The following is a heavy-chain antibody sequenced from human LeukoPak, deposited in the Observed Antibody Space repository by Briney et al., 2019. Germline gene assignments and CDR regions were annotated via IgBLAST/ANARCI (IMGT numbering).Heavy chain of an antibody. CDR2: IIPIFGTA. Sequence: ASVKVSCKASGGTFSSYAISWVRQAPGQGLEWMGGIIPIFGTANYAQKFQGRVTITADESTSTAYMELSSLRSEDTAVYYCAASVVYAYHSSAFDYWGQGTLVTVSS. J-gene: IGHJ4*02. CDR1: GGTFSSYA. CDR3: AASVVYAYHSSAFDY. D-gene: IGHD2-8*02. V-gene: IGHV1-69*01.